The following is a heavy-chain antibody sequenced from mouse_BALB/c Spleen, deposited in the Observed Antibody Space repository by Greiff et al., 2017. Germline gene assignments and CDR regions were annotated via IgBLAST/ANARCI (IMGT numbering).Heavy chain of an antibody. V-gene: IGHV5-4*02. CDR2: ISDGGSYT. CDR3: ARSRYDYFDY. D-gene: IGHD2-14*01. J-gene: IGHJ2*01. Sequence: EVKLVESGGGLVKPGGSLKLSCAASGFTFSDYYMYWVRQTPEKRLEWVATISDGGSYTYYPDSVKGRFTISRDNAKNNLYLQMSSLKSEDTAMYYCARSRYDYFDYWGQGTTLTVSS. CDR1: GFTFSDYY.